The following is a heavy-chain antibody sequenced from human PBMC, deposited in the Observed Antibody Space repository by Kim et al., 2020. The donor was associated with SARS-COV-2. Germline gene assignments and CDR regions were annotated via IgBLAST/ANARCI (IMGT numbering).Heavy chain of an antibody. D-gene: IGHD4-17*01. V-gene: IGHV3-23*01. CDR2: ISGSGGST. Sequence: GGSLRLSCAASGFTFSSYAMSWVRQAPGKGLEWVSAISGSGGSTYYADSVKGRFTISRDNSKNTLYLQMNSLRAEDTAVYYCANTNVMTTVFFDYWGQGTLVTVSS. CDR3: ANTNVMTTVFFDY. J-gene: IGHJ4*02. CDR1: GFTFSSYA.